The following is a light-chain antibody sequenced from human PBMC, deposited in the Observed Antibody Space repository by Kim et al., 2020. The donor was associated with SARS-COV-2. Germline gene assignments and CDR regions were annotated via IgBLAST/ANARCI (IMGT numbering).Light chain of an antibody. CDR1: QDIHTW. V-gene: IGKV1D-12*01. CDR3: QQANNFPFA. CDR2: GAS. Sequence: ASVGDRVTITCRASQDIHTWLAWYQQKPGKAPKLLIYGASSLQTGVPLRFSGSGSGTDFTLTINNLQPEDFGTYYCQQANNFPFAFGPGTTVDIK. J-gene: IGKJ3*01.